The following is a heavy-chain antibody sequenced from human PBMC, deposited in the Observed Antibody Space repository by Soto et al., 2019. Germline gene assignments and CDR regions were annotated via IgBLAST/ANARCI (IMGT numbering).Heavy chain of an antibody. V-gene: IGHV3-30*18. CDR2: ISYDGSNK. Sequence: QVQLVESGGGVVQPGRSLRLSCAASGFTFSSYGIHWVRQAPGKGLEWVAVISYDGSNKYYADSVKGRFTISRDNSKNTLYLQMNSLRAEDTAVYYCAKDLEAHFWSGSSYYGMDVWGQGTTVTVSS. J-gene: IGHJ6*02. CDR1: GFTFSSYG. D-gene: IGHD3-3*02. CDR3: AKDLEAHFWSGSSYYGMDV.